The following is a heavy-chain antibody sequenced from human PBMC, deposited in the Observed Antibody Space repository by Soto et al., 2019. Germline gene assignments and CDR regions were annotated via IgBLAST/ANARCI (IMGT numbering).Heavy chain of an antibody. V-gene: IGHV3-74*01. CDR3: ARGNLGGFDL. D-gene: IGHD4-4*01. CDR1: GFTFNYYW. CDR2: IQNDGSRT. J-gene: IGHJ3*01. Sequence: EVQLVESEGGLVQRGGSLRLSCAASGFTFNYYWMHWVRQAPGQGLMWVAHIQNDGSRTTYADSVKGRFTISRDNAKNTMYLQMNSLRVEDTAVYYCARGNLGGFDLWGQGTTVTVSS.